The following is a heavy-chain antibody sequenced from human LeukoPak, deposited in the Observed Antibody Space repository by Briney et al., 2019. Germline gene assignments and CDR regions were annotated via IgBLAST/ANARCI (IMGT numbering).Heavy chain of an antibody. D-gene: IGHD2-21*01. CDR3: ARKGPEHLPTYFDR. J-gene: IGHJ4*02. CDR1: GGSISSYY. V-gene: IGHV4-4*08. CDR2: IWPSGST. Sequence: SETLSLTCTVSGGSISSYYWSWIRQSPGQGLEWIGYIWPSGSTNYNPSLSGRVAISLDKSRNHFTLMVTAVTAADTAFYYCARKGPEHLPTYFDRWGRGILVTVSS.